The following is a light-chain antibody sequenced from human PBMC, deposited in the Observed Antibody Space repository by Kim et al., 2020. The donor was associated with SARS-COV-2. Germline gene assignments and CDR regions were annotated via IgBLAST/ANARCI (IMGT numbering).Light chain of an antibody. CDR1: QGIGSH. V-gene: IGKV1-9*01. Sequence: ASVGDRVTITCRASQGIGSHLAWYQQTPGRVPKFMIYAASTLQSGVPSRFSGSGSGTDFTLTISSLQPEDFATYYCQQLYSYPLTFGPGTKVDIK. CDR3: QQLYSYPLT. CDR2: AAS. J-gene: IGKJ3*01.